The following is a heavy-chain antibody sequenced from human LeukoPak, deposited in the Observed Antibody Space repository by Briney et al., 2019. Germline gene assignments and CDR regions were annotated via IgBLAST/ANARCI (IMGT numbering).Heavy chain of an antibody. J-gene: IGHJ5*02. Sequence: SETLSLTCTVSGYSISSGYYWGWIRQPPGKGLEGIGSIYHSGSTYYNPGLKSRDTISVDTPKNQFSLKLSSVTAADTAVYYCARSNIIVVPAASWFDPWGQGTLVTVSS. CDR3: ARSNIIVVPAASWFDP. CDR2: IYHSGST. CDR1: GYSISSGYY. D-gene: IGHD2-2*01. V-gene: IGHV4-38-2*02.